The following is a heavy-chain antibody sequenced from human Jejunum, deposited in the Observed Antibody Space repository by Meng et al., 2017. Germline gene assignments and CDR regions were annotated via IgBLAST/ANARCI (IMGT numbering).Heavy chain of an antibody. Sequence: GGSLRLSCVASGLTFSNYWLAWVRQAPGKGLVWVGNIDKDGNEKNYVDSVRGRFTISRDNAKNSMYLQMNSLRVDDAAVYYFVTKPGLGYGIDVWGQGTTVTVSS. CDR2: IDKDGNEK. J-gene: IGHJ6*02. D-gene: IGHD1-14*01. CDR3: VTKPGLGYGIDV. V-gene: IGHV3-7*01. CDR1: GLTFSNYW.